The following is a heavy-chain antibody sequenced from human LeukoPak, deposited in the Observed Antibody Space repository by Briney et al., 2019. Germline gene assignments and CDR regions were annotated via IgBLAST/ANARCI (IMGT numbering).Heavy chain of an antibody. V-gene: IGHV4-39*07. CDR1: GGSISSSSYY. CDR2: IYYSGST. J-gene: IGHJ4*02. D-gene: IGHD3-22*01. Sequence: SETLSLTCTVSGGSISSSSYYWGWIRQPPGKGLEWIGSIYYSGSTYYNPSLKSRVTISVDTSKNQFSLKLSSVTAADAAVYYCASPPRYYDSSGYADHWGQGTLVTVSS. CDR3: ASPPRYYDSSGYADH.